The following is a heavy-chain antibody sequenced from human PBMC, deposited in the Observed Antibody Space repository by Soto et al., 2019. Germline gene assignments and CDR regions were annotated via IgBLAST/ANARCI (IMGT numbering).Heavy chain of an antibody. V-gene: IGHV4-61*01. CDR3: ARTKVGARAGYFDY. Sequence: QVQLQESGPGLVKPSETLSLTCTVAGGSVSSGSYYWSWIRQPPGKGLEWIGYIYYSGTTNYNPSLKSRVPISVDTSKNQFSLKLSSVTAADTAVYYCARTKVGARAGYFDYWGRGTLVTVSS. J-gene: IGHJ4*02. D-gene: IGHD1-26*01. CDR2: IYYSGTT. CDR1: GGSVSSGSYY.